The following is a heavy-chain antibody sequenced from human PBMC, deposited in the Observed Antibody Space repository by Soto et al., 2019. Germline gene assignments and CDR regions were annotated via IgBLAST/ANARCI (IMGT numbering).Heavy chain of an antibody. D-gene: IGHD3-9*01. J-gene: IGHJ6*02. V-gene: IGHV5-51*01. CDR1: GYSFTSYW. Sequence: HGESLKISCKGSGYSFTSYWIGWVRQMPGKGLEWMGIIYPGDSDTRYSPSFQGQVTISADKSISTAYLQWSSLKASDTAMYYCARHGVLRYFDWLPRPHYYYYGMDVWGQGTTVTVSS. CDR2: IYPGDSDT. CDR3: ARHGVLRYFDWLPRPHYYYYGMDV.